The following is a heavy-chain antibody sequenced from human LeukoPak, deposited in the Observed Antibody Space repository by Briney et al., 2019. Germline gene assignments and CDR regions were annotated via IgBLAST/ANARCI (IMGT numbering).Heavy chain of an antibody. Sequence: GRSLRLSCAASGFTFSDYGIHWVRQAPGKGLEWVAVLSTHANYEYYADSVQGRFTISRDDSKNTVYLQMNSVRGEETAVYYCARDWIDRSLDYWGLGTLVTASS. CDR2: LSTHANYE. J-gene: IGHJ4*02. V-gene: IGHV3-33*01. CDR1: GFTFSDYG. D-gene: IGHD2-2*03. CDR3: ARDWIDRSLDY.